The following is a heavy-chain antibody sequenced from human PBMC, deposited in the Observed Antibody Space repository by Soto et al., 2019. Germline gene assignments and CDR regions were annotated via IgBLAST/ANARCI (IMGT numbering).Heavy chain of an antibody. CDR1: GGTFSSYT. D-gene: IGHD6-19*01. J-gene: IGHJ4*02. Sequence: QVQLVQSGAEVKKPGSSVKVSCKASGGTFSSYTISWVRQAPGQGLEWMGRIIPILGIANYAQKFQGRVTITADKSTSTAYMELSSLRSEDTAVYYCAVYSSGWYYFDYWGQGTLVTVSS. V-gene: IGHV1-69*02. CDR3: AVYSSGWYYFDY. CDR2: IIPILGIA.